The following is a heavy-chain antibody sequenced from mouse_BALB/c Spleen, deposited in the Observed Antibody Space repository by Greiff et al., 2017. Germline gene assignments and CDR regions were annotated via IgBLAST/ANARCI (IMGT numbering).Heavy chain of an antibody. CDR3: TRMAYRYDPHMDY. D-gene: IGHD2-14*01. J-gene: IGHJ2*01. CDR2: IYPGNSDT. CDR1: GFSFTSYW. V-gene: IGHV1-5*01. Sequence: EVQLQQSGPVLARPGASVTMSCTASGFSFTSYWMHWVKQRPGQGLEWIGAIYPGNSDTSYTPKFKGKAKLTAVTSASTAYMELSSLTNEDSAVYYGTRMAYRYDPHMDYWGQGTTLTVSS.